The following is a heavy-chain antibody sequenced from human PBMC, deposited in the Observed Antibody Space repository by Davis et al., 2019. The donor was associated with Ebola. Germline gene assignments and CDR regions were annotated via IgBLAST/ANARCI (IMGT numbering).Heavy chain of an antibody. V-gene: IGHV4-34*01. J-gene: IGHJ6*02. D-gene: IGHD2-2*02. CDR2: INHSGST. Sequence: SETLSLTCTVSGGSISSYYWSWIRQPPGKGLEWIGEINHSGSTNYNPSLKSRVTISVDTSKNQFSLKLSSVTAADTAVYYCARDLYLGSWNYYGMDVWGQGTTVTVSS. CDR1: GGSISSYY. CDR3: ARDLYLGSWNYYGMDV.